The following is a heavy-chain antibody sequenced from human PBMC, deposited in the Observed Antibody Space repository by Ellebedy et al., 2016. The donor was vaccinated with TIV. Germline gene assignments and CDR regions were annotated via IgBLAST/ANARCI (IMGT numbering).Heavy chain of an antibody. CDR3: AKDRGARQYYYYGMDV. Sequence: GESLKISCAASGFTFSSYGMHWVRQAPGKGLEWVAVISYDGSNKYYADSVKGRFTISRDYSKNTLYLQMNSLRAEDTAVYYCAKDRGARQYYYYGMDVWGQGTTVTVSS. D-gene: IGHD3-10*01. CDR1: GFTFSSYG. CDR2: ISYDGSNK. J-gene: IGHJ6*02. V-gene: IGHV3-30*18.